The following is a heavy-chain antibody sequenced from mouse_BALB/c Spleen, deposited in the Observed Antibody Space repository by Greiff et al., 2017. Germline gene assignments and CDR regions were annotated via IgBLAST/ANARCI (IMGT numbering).Heavy chain of an antibody. CDR1: GFSLTSYD. Sequence: VHLVESGPGLVAPSQSLSITCTVSGFSLTSYDISWIRQPPGKGLEWLGVIWTGGGTNYNSAFMSRLSISKDNAKSQVFLKMNSLQTDDTAIYYCVREGAYYGNSFAYWGQGTLVTVSA. J-gene: IGHJ3*01. CDR2: IWTGGGT. CDR3: VREGAYYGNSFAY. V-gene: IGHV2-9-2*01. D-gene: IGHD2-10*01.